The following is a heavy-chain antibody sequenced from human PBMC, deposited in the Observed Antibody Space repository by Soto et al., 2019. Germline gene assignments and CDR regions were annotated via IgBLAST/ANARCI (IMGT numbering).Heavy chain of an antibody. CDR2: ISGSGGST. Sequence: PGGSLRLSCAASGFTFSSYAMSWVRQAPGKGLEWVSAISGSGGSTYYADSVKGRFTISRDNSKNTLYLQMNSLRAEDTAVYYCAKDRPTIMIFGGVAGFLNWFAPWGQGTLDTVSS. CDR3: AKDRPTIMIFGGVAGFLNWFAP. D-gene: IGHD3-3*01. V-gene: IGHV3-23*01. J-gene: IGHJ5*02. CDR1: GFTFSSYA.